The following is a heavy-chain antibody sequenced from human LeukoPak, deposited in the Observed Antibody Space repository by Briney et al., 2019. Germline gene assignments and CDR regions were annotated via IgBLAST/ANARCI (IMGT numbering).Heavy chain of an antibody. J-gene: IGHJ5*02. CDR2: IKQDGSEK. D-gene: IGHD3-3*01. V-gene: IGHV3-7*04. CDR1: GFTFSDYY. CDR3: ARGYDFWSGYWSNWFDP. Sequence: PGGSLRLSCAASGFTFSDYYMSWVRQAPGKGLEWVANIKQDGSEKYYVDSVKGRFTISRDNAKNSLYLQMNSLRAEDTAVYYCARGYDFWSGYWSNWFDPWGQGTLVTVSS.